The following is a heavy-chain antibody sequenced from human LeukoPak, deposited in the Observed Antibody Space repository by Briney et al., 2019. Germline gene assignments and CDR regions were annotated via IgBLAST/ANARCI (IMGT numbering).Heavy chain of an antibody. CDR2: IRSETDGATT. Sequence: GGSLRLSCAASGFSFNIYWMSWVRQAPGKGLQWVGHIRSETDGATTDYAAAVQGRFTISRDDSKKMLYLEMNSLKTEDTGLYYCTTDLNQRLKWFGNPLDHWGQGTPVTVSS. CDR1: GFSFNIYW. CDR3: TTDLNQRLKWFGNPLDH. D-gene: IGHD3-10*01. J-gene: IGHJ4*02. V-gene: IGHV3-15*01.